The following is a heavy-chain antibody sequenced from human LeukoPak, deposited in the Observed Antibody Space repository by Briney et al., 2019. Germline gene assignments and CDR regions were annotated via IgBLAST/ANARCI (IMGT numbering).Heavy chain of an antibody. V-gene: IGHV1-2*02. CDR2: INPNSGGT. CDR1: GYTFTGYY. CDR3: AREGGDYYGSGSMGYYFDY. D-gene: IGHD3-10*01. Sequence: ASVKVSCKASGYTFTGYYMHWVRQAPGQGLEWMGWINPNSGGTNYAQKFQGRVTMTRDTSISTAYMELSRLRSDDTAVDYCAREGGDYYGSGSMGYYFDYWGQGTLVTVSS. J-gene: IGHJ4*02.